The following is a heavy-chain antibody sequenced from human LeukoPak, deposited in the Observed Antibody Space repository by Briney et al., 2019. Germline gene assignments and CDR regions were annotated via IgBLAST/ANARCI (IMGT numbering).Heavy chain of an antibody. D-gene: IGHD3-10*01. CDR2: ISYDGSNK. J-gene: IGHJ6*02. CDR3: AKDRLAGSYYGSGPPENHYGMDV. CDR1: GFTFSSYG. Sequence: PGGSLRLSCAASGFTFSSYGMHWVRQAPGKGLEWGTVISYDGSNKYYADSVKGRFTISRDNSKNTLYLQMNSLRAEDTAVYYCAKDRLAGSYYGSGPPENHYGMDVWGQGTTVTVSS. V-gene: IGHV3-30*18.